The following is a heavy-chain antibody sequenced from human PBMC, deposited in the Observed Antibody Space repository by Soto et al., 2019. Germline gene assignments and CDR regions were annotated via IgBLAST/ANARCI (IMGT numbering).Heavy chain of an antibody. D-gene: IGHD3-9*01. J-gene: IGHJ4*02. Sequence: GASVKVSCKASGYTFTSYAFSWVRQAPGQGLEWMGWINPNSGGTNYAQKFQGRVTMTRDTSISTAYMELSRLRSDDTAVYYCASNHDDILTGSPGYWGQGTLVTVSS. CDR2: INPNSGGT. CDR3: ASNHDDILTGSPGY. CDR1: GYTFTSYA. V-gene: IGHV1-2*02.